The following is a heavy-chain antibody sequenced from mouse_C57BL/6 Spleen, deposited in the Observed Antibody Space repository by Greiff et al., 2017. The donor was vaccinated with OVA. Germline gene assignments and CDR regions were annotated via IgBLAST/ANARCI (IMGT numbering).Heavy chain of an antibody. CDR3: ARDDYDDEGYYAMDY. CDR2: IWTGGGT. V-gene: IGHV2-9-1*01. J-gene: IGHJ4*01. CDR1: GFSLTSYA. D-gene: IGHD2-4*01. Sequence: QVQLQQSGPGLVAPSQSLSITCTVSGFSLTSYAISWVRQPPGKGLEWLGVIWTGGGTNYNSALKSRLSISKDNSKSQVFLKMNSLQTDDTARYYGARDDYDDEGYYAMDYWGQGTSVTVSS.